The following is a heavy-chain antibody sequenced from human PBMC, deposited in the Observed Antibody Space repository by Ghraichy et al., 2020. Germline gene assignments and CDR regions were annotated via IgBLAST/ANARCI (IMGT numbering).Heavy chain of an antibody. D-gene: IGHD2-2*01. J-gene: IGHJ5*02. CDR3: ASIVVVPAAGAAGSNWFDP. Sequence: ASVKVSCKASGYTFTSYGISWVRQAPGQGLEWMGWISAYNGNTNYAQKLQGRVTMTTDTSTSTAYMELRSLRSDDTAVYYCASIVVVPAAGAAGSNWFDPWGQGTLVTVSS. CDR1: GYTFTSYG. V-gene: IGHV1-18*04. CDR2: ISAYNGNT.